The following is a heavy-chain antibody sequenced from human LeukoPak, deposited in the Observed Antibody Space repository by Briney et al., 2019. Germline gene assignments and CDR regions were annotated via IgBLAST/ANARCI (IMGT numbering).Heavy chain of an antibody. J-gene: IGHJ4*02. CDR2: ISGSGGST. V-gene: IGHV3-23*01. CDR1: GFTFSSYA. D-gene: IGHD3-16*02. Sequence: GGSLRLSCAASGFTFSSYAMSWVRQAPGKGLEWVSAISGSGGSTYYADSVKGRFTISRDNSKNTLYLQMNSLRAEDTVVYYCAKGGIMITFGGVIVIPFDYWGQGTLVTVSS. CDR3: AKGGIMITFGGVIVIPFDY.